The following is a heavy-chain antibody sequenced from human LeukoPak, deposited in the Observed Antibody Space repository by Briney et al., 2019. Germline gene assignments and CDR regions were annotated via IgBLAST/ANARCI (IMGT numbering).Heavy chain of an antibody. D-gene: IGHD3-10*01. CDR2: INHSGST. Sequence: SETLSLTCAVYGGSFSGYYWSWIRQPPGKGLEWIGEINHSGSTNYNPSLKSRVTISVDTSKNQFSLKLSSVTAADTAVYYCARGGLRGVSDWFDPWGQGTLVTVSS. CDR3: ARGGLRGVSDWFDP. CDR1: GGSFSGYY. V-gene: IGHV4-34*01. J-gene: IGHJ5*02.